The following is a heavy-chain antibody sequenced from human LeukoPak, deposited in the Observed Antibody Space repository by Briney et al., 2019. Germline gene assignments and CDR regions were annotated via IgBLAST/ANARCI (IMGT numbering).Heavy chain of an antibody. Sequence: ASVKVSGKASGYTFTGYYMHWGREAPGQGLEWMGRSNPNSGGTNYAQKLQGRVTMTRDTSISTAYMELSRLRAEDTAAYYCARATAFYVWGSYRRLLGYWGPGTLVTVSS. V-gene: IGHV1-2*06. CDR1: GYTFTGYY. CDR2: SNPNSGGT. D-gene: IGHD3-16*01. J-gene: IGHJ4*02. CDR3: ARATAFYVWGSYRRLLGY.